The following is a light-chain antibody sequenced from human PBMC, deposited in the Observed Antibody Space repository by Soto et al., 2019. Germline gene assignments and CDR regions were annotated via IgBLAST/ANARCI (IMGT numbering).Light chain of an antibody. Sequence: EIMMTQSPVTLSVCPGERATLSCRASRSVNSNLAWYQQKPGQAPRLLIYGASTRATGIPASFIGNGSGTEFSLTASSLLPEEFAVYYCQQYNNWPFTLGPGTKVDIK. V-gene: IGKV3-15*01. CDR3: QQYNNWPFT. CDR2: GAS. J-gene: IGKJ3*01. CDR1: RSVNSN.